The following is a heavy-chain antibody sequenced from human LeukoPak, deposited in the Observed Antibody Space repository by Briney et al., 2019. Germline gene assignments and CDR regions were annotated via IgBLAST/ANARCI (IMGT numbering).Heavy chain of an antibody. D-gene: IGHD5-24*01. Sequence: SETLSLTCAVSGGSISSSNWWSWVRQPPGKGLEWIGEIYHSGSTNYNPSLKSRVTISVDTSKNQFSLKLSSVTAADTAVYYCASGRDGYSPFDYWGQGTLVTVSS. CDR2: IYHSGST. CDR3: ASGRDGYSPFDY. J-gene: IGHJ4*02. V-gene: IGHV4-4*02. CDR1: GGSISSSNW.